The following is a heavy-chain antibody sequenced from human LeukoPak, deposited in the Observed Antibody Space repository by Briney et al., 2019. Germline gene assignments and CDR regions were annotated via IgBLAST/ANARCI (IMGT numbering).Heavy chain of an antibody. CDR2: INPNSGGT. CDR3: ARDQPFYDSSGYPAS. Sequence: GASVKVSCKASGYTFTGYYMHWVRQAPGQGLEWMGWINPNSGGTNYAQKFQGRVTMTRDTSISTAYMELSRLRSDDTAVYYCARDQPFYDSSGYPASWGQGTLVTVSS. D-gene: IGHD3-22*01. CDR1: GYTFTGYY. V-gene: IGHV1-2*02. J-gene: IGHJ4*02.